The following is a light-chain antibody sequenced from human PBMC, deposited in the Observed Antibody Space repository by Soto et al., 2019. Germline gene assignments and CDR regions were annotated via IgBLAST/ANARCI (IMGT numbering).Light chain of an antibody. CDR3: AAWDDSLSGLWV. CDR2: RNN. J-gene: IGLJ1*01. CDR1: SSNIGSNY. Sequence: QSVLTQPPSASGTPGQRVTISCSGSSSNIGSNYVYWYQQLPGTAPKLLIYRNNQRRSGVPDRFSGSKSGTSASLAISGLRSEDEADYYCAAWDDSLSGLWVFGTGTKLTVL. V-gene: IGLV1-47*01.